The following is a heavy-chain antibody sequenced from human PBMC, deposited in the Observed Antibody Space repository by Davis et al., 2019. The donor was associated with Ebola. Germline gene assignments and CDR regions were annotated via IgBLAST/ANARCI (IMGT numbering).Heavy chain of an antibody. D-gene: IGHD4-23*01. CDR1: GITFSRYA. CDR2: INHSGST. J-gene: IGHJ4*02. Sequence: GSLRLSCAVSGITFSRYAMHWIRQPPGKGLEWIGEINHSGSTNYNPSLKSRVTISVDTSKNQFSLKLSSVTAADTAVYYCARGNYGGNRSFDYWGQGTLVTVSS. V-gene: IGHV4-34*01. CDR3: ARGNYGGNRSFDY.